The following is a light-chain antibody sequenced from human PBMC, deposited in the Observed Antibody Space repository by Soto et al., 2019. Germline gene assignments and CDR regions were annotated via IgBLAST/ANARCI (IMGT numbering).Light chain of an antibody. V-gene: IGKV3-15*01. Sequence: EIVMTQSPATLSVSPGERATLSCRASQRGSSNVAWYQQKHCQSPRLLVYGASTRANGIPARFSGKWSGTAFTLTISSLQSEDFAVYHCQQYNNLLTFGGGTKVEIK. J-gene: IGKJ4*01. CDR3: QQYNNLLT. CDR1: QRGSSN. CDR2: GAS.